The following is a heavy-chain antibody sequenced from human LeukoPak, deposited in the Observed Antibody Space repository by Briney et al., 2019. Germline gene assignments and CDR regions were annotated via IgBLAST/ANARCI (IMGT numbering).Heavy chain of an antibody. CDR1: GGSISSYY. Sequence: SETLSLTCTVSGGSISSYYWSWIRQPPGKGLEWIGYIYSSGSTNYSPSLKSRVTISIDTSKNQFSLKLSSVTAADTAVYYCARHLTGSSVCIEYWGQGTLVTVSS. CDR3: ARHLTGSSVCIEY. D-gene: IGHD2-8*02. CDR2: IYSSGST. V-gene: IGHV4-4*09. J-gene: IGHJ4*02.